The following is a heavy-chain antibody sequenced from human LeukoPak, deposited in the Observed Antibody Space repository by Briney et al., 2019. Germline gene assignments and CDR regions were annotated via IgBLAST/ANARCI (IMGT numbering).Heavy chain of an antibody. D-gene: IGHD3-9*01. V-gene: IGHV3-74*01. Sequence: GGSLRLSCAASRFTFSSYWMHWVRQAPGKGLVWVSRINSDGSSTSYADSVKGRFTISRDNAKNTLYLQMNSLRAEDTAVYYCARGAYFDWLLSYLDYWGQGTPVTVSS. CDR3: ARGAYFDWLLSYLDY. CDR2: INSDGSST. J-gene: IGHJ4*02. CDR1: RFTFSSYW.